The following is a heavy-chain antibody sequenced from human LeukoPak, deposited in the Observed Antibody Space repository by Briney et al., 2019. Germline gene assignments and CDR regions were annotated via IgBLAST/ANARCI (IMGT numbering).Heavy chain of an antibody. V-gene: IGHV4-61*01. Sequence: PSETLSLTRTVSGGSVSSGSYYWSWIRQPPGKGLEWIGYIYYSGSTNYNPSLKSRVTISVDTSKNQFSLKLSSVTAADTAVYYCARDRAAGIDAFDIWGQGTTVTVSS. CDR2: IYYSGST. D-gene: IGHD2-15*01. J-gene: IGHJ3*02. CDR1: GGSVSSGSYY. CDR3: ARDRAAGIDAFDI.